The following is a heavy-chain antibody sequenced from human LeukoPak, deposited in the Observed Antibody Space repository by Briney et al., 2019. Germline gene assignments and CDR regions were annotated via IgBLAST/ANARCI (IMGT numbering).Heavy chain of an antibody. Sequence: GGSLRLSCAAFGFTFSEFGMHWVRQTPGKGLEWVAIIWYDGSDKRYLDSVKGRFIISRDNSKNTLDLQMNSLRAEDTAVYYCARASGYCSGGSCYSPPHYFDYWGQGTLVTVSS. CDR1: GFTFSEFG. V-gene: IGHV3-30*02. D-gene: IGHD2-15*01. CDR3: ARASGYCSGGSCYSPPHYFDY. J-gene: IGHJ4*02. CDR2: IWYDGSDK.